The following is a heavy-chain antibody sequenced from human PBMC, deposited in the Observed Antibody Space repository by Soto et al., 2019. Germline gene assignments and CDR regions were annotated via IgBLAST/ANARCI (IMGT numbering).Heavy chain of an antibody. CDR2: INSDGSST. CDR1: GFTFSSYW. CDR3: GRETSALRFFGTPRFDG. J-gene: IGHJ5*02. D-gene: IGHD3-3*01. Sequence: PGGSLRLSCAASGFTFSSYWMHWVRQAPGQGLVWVSRINSDGSSTSYADSVKGRFTISRDNAKNTLYLQLNSLRAEDTAVYYCGRETSALRFFGTPRFDGSGQGAVVT. V-gene: IGHV3-74*01.